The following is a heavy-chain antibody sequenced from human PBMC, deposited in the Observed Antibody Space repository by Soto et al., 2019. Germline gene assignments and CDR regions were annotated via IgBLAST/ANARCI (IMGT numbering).Heavy chain of an antibody. CDR2: INHSGST. CDR1: GGSFSGYY. D-gene: IGHD2-15*01. J-gene: IGHJ4*02. Sequence: SETLSLTCAVYGGSFSGYYWSWIRQPPGKGLEWIGEINHSGSTNYNPSLKSRVTISVDTSKNQFSLKLSSVTAADTAVYYCARGPLVEYGVVAARNFDYWGQGTLVTVSS. CDR3: ARGPLVEYGVVAARNFDY. V-gene: IGHV4-34*01.